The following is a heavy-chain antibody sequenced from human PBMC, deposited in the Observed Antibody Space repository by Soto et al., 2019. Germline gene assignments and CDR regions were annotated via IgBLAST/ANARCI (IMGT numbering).Heavy chain of an antibody. Sequence: EVQLVESGGGLVQPGGSLRLSCAASGFASSDHYMDWVRQAPGKGLEWLVRTKNKGQSFTIEYAPSVKGRFIISRDDSKNSVFLQINSLSTDDTAVYYCARWVAGAADCWGQGTQVTVSS. CDR1: GFASSDHY. CDR3: ARWVAGAADC. V-gene: IGHV3-72*01. J-gene: IGHJ4*02. CDR2: TKNKGQSFTI. D-gene: IGHD2-15*01.